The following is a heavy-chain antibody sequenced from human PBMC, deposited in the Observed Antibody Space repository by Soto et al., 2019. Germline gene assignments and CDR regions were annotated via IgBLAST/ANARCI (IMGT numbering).Heavy chain of an antibody. D-gene: IGHD6-19*01. V-gene: IGHV3-48*03. Sequence: EVQLVESGGGWVQPGGSLRLSCAASGFTFSSYEMNWVRQAPGTGLEWVSYISSSGSTIYYADSVKGRFTISRDNAKTSLYLQMNSLRAEDTAVYYCARDLRGWNYVPYWGQGTLVTVSS. CDR2: ISSSGSTI. CDR1: GFTFSSYE. J-gene: IGHJ4*02. CDR3: ARDLRGWNYVPY.